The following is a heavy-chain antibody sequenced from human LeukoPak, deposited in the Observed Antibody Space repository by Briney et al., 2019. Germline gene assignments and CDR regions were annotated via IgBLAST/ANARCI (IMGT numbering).Heavy chain of an antibody. J-gene: IGHJ4*02. CDR3: ARAYGDYGVGFDY. V-gene: IGHV1-18*01. D-gene: IGHD4-17*01. CDR2: ISAYNGDT. Sequence: ASVKVSCKASGYTFTSYGINWVRQAPGQGLEWMGWISAYNGDTNYAQKFQGRVTMTRDTSISTAYMELSRLRSDDTAVYYCARAYGDYGVGFDYWGQGTLVTVSS. CDR1: GYTFTSYG.